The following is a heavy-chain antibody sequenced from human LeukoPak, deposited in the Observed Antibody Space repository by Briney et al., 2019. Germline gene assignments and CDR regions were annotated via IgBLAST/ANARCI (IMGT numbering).Heavy chain of an antibody. D-gene: IGHD3-10*01. CDR1: GFTFSSYA. CDR3: AKGRPITMVRGVILFDY. CDR2: ISGSGGST. V-gene: IGHV3-23*01. Sequence: PGGSLRLSCAASGFTFSSYAMSWVRQAPGKGLEWVSAISGSGGSTYYADFVKGRFTISRDNSKNTLYLQMNSLRAEDTAVYYCAKGRPITMVRGVILFDYWGQGTLVTVSS. J-gene: IGHJ4*02.